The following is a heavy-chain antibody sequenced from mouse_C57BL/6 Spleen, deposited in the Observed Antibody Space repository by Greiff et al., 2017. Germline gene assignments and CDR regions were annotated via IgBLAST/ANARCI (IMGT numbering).Heavy chain of an antibody. V-gene: IGHV1-15*01. Sequence: QVQLQQSGAELVRPGASVTLSCKASGYTFTDYEMHWVKQTPVHGLEWIGAIDPETGGTAYNQKFKGKAILTADKSSNTAYMELRSLTSEDSDVYYSTREGAGNGFAYWGQGTLVTVSA. D-gene: IGHD2-1*01. CDR1: GYTFTDYE. J-gene: IGHJ3*01. CDR3: TREGAGNGFAY. CDR2: IDPETGGT.